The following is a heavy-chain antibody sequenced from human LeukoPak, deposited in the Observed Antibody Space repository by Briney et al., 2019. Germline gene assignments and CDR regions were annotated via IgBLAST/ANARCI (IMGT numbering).Heavy chain of an antibody. V-gene: IGHV4-34*01. CDR3: ARARRGYNYRGNWFDP. Sequence: KPSETLSLTCAVYGGSFSGYYWSWIRQPPGKGLDWIGEINHSGSTNYNPSPKSRVTISVDTSKNQFSLKLSSVTAADTAVYYCARARRGYNYRGNWFDPWGQGTLVTVSS. CDR1: GGSFSGYY. J-gene: IGHJ5*02. CDR2: INHSGST. D-gene: IGHD5-18*01.